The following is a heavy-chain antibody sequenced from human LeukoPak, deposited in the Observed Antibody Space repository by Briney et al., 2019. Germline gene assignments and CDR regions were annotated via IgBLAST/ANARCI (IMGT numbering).Heavy chain of an antibody. CDR3: ARAGFTFSDYFGSFFDY. V-gene: IGHV3-20*04. CDR2: INWNGGST. CDR1: GFTFDDYG. Sequence: GGSLRLSCAASGFTFDDYGMSWVRQAPGKGLEWVSGINWNGGSTGYADSVEGRFTISRDNANNSLYLQMNSLRAEDTAVYYCARAGFTFSDYFGSFFDYWGQGTLVTVSS. J-gene: IGHJ4*02. D-gene: IGHD3-10*01.